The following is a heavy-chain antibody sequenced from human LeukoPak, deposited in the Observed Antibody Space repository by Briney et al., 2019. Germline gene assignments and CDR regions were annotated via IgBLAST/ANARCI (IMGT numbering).Heavy chain of an antibody. V-gene: IGHV1-8*02. CDR3: ATTRYSGSFDAFDI. CDR2: MNPNSGNA. D-gene: IGHD1-26*01. J-gene: IGHJ3*02. Sequence: ASVKVSCKASGYTFTSYDINWVRQASGQGLEWMGWMNPNSGNADYAQKFQGRVTMTEDTSTDTAYMELSSLRSEDTAVYYCATTRYSGSFDAFDIWGQGTMVTVSS. CDR1: GYTFTSYD.